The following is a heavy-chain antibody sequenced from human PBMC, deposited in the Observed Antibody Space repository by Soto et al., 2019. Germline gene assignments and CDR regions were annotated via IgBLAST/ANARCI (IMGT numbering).Heavy chain of an antibody. D-gene: IGHD4-17*01. J-gene: IGHJ4*02. CDR3: ANYPTTVTSDY. Sequence: SETLSLTCTVSGGSVSSENYYWSWIRQPPGKGLEWIGYIYYSGSTKYNPSPRSRVNISVETSKNQFTMKLSSVTAADTAVYYCANYPTTVTSDYWGQGTLVTVSS. V-gene: IGHV4-61*01. CDR2: IYYSGST. CDR1: GGSVSSENYY.